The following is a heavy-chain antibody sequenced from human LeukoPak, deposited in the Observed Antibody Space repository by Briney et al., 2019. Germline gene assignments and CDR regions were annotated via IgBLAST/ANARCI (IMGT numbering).Heavy chain of an antibody. V-gene: IGHV4-4*07. D-gene: IGHD3-22*01. CDR1: GASISSSY. Sequence: PSETLSLTCTVSGASISSSYCTWIRQSAGEGLEWIGRMSSGGSTTYNPSFKGRVTMSLDTSKRQFSLNLSSVTAADTAVYFCARDQTYYVSSGYYYVTYSQHWGQGILVTVSS. CDR3: ARDQTYYVSSGYYYVTYSQH. CDR2: MSSGGST. J-gene: IGHJ1*01.